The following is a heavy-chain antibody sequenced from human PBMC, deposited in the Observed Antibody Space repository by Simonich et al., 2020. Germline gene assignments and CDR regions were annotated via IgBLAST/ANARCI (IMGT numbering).Heavy chain of an antibody. D-gene: IGHD3-10*01. J-gene: IGHJ4*02. V-gene: IGHV1-69*06. CDR1: GGTFSSYA. Sequence: QVQLVQSGAEVKKPGSSVKVSCKASGGTFSSYAISWVRQAPGQGLEWKGGIIPTRGKANYDQKFQGGVTITADKSTSTAYMELSSLRSEDTAVYYCARTNTMRELDTMVRGVDYFDYWGQGTLVTVSS. CDR3: ARTNTMRELDTMVRGVDYFDY. CDR2: IIPTRGKA.